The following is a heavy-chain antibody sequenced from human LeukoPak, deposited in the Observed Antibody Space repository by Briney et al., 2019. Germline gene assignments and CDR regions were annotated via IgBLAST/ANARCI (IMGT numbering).Heavy chain of an antibody. CDR2: ISYDGSNK. D-gene: IGHD1-26*01. CDR3: ARDPRGSPYYFDY. J-gene: IGHJ4*02. V-gene: IGHV3-30-3*01. CDR1: GLTFSSYA. Sequence: PGGSLRLSCAASGLTFSSYAIHWVRQAPGKGLEWVAVISYDGSNKYYADSVKGRFTISRDNSKNTVYLQMNSLRVEDAAVYYCARDPRGSPYYFDYWGQGTLVTVSS.